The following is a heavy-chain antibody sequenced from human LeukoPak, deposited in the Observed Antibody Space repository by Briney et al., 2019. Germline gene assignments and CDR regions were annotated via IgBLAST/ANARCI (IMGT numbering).Heavy chain of an antibody. CDR3: AKRGNYGDSTYYFDC. CDR1: GFTFSGYA. V-gene: IGHV3-30-3*02. D-gene: IGHD4-17*01. J-gene: IGHJ4*02. Sequence: GRSLRLSCSASGFTFSGYAMHWVRQAPGKGLEWVAVISYDGSNKYYADSVKGRFTISRDNSLNTLYQQMNSLRAEDTAVYYGAKRGNYGDSTYYFDCWGQGTLVTVSS. CDR2: ISYDGSNK.